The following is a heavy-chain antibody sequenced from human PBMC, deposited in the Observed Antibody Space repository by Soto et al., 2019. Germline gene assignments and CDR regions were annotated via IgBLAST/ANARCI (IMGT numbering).Heavy chain of an antibody. J-gene: IGHJ6*02. CDR3: ARGRLGESYGMDV. V-gene: IGHV4-59*12. D-gene: IGHD3-10*01. CDR2: IYYSGST. Sequence: SETLSLTCTVSCGSISSYYWSWIRQPPGKGLEWIGYIYYSGSTNYNPSLKSRVTISVDTSKNQFSLKLSSVTAADTAVYYCARGRLGESYGMDVWGQGTTVTVSS. CDR1: CGSISSYY.